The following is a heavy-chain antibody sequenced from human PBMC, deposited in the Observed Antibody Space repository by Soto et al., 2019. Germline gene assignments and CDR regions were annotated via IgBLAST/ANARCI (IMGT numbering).Heavy chain of an antibody. V-gene: IGHV4-34*01. CDR1: GGSFSGYY. Sequence: QVQLQQWGAGLLKPSETLSLTCAVYGGSFSGYYWSWIRQPPGKGLEWIGEINHSGSTNYNPSLKSRVTISVDTSKNQFSLKLSSVTAADTAVYYCARGPYSGYVYGSYWFDPWGQGTLVTVSS. CDR3: ARGPYSGYVYGSYWFDP. D-gene: IGHD5-12*01. J-gene: IGHJ5*02. CDR2: INHSGST.